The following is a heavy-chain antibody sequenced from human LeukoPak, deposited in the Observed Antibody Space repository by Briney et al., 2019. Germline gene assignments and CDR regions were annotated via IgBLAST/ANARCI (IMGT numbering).Heavy chain of an antibody. CDR3: ARAPAASWFDP. CDR2: ISAYNGNT. D-gene: IGHD2-2*01. V-gene: IGHV1-18*01. CDR1: GGTFSSYA. Sequence: ASVKVSCKASGGTFSSYAISWVRQAPGQGLEWMGWISAYNGNTNYAQKLQGRVTMTTDTSTSTAYMELRSLRSDDTAVYYCARAPAASWFDPWGQGTLVTVPS. J-gene: IGHJ5*02.